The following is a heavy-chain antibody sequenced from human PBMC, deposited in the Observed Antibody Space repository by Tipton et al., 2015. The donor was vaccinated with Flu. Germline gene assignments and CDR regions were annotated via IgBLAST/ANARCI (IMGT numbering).Heavy chain of an antibody. CDR1: GGSISSGGAY. V-gene: IGHV4-31*03. CDR2: IYYSGST. D-gene: IGHD4-11*01. J-gene: IGHJ5*02. Sequence: LRLSCNVSGGSISSGGAYWSWIRQHPGKGLEWIGGIYYSGSTYKNPSLTSRVTISVDRSKNQFSLNLKSVTAADTAVYYCARRDYSNYVSDPKSWFDPWGQGILVTVSS. CDR3: ARRDYSNYVSDPKSWFDP.